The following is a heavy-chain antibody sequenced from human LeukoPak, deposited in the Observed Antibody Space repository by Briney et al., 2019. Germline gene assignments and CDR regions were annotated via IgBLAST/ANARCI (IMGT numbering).Heavy chain of an antibody. V-gene: IGHV4-61*02. D-gene: IGHD6-6*01. CDR3: ARDMSIPPPTEGGY. J-gene: IGHJ4*02. Sequence: SETLSLTCTVSGGSISSGSYYWSWIRQPAGKGLEWIGRIYTSGSTNYNPSLKSRVTISVDTSKNQFSLKLSSVTAADTAVYYCARDMSIPPPTEGGYWGQGTLVTVSS. CDR1: GGSISSGSYY. CDR2: IYTSGST.